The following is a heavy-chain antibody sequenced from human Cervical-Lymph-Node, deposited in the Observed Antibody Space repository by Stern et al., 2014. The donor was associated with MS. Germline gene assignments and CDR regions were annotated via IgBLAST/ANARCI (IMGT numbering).Heavy chain of an antibody. J-gene: IGHJ4*02. V-gene: IGHV1-3*01. CDR3: ARDCGIAARPFDY. CDR1: GYTFTSYA. D-gene: IGHD6-6*01. Sequence: QVQLVQSGAEVKKPGASVKVSCKASGYTFTSYAMHWVRQAPGQRLEWMGWINAGNGNTKYSQKFQGRVTITRDTSASTAYMELSSLRSEDTAVYYCARDCGIAARPFDYWGQGTLVTVSS. CDR2: INAGNGNT.